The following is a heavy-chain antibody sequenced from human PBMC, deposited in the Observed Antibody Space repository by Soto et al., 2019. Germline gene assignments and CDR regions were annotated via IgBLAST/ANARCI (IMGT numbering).Heavy chain of an antibody. D-gene: IGHD1-1*01. CDR2: IFYSGST. J-gene: IGHJ5*01. V-gene: IGHV4-39*02. CDR3: ARETTTGETDLWFDY. Sequence: SETLSLTCNVSGGSISTSRSYWAWIRQPPGKGLEWLANIFYSGSTYYNPSLASRVTVSVDTSKNEFSLKLRSVTAADTAVYYCARETTTGETDLWFDYWGQGTQVTVSS. CDR1: GGSISTSRSY.